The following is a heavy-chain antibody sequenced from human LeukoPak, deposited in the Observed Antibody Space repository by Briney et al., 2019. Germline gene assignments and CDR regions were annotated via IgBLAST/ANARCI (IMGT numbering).Heavy chain of an antibody. CDR2: ISYDGGNK. CDR3: AKDPNQYDILTGYYPD. CDR1: GFTFSNYG. V-gene: IGHV3-30*18. D-gene: IGHD3-9*01. J-gene: IGHJ4*02. Sequence: GGSLRLSCAASGFTFSNYGMHWARQAPGRGLEWVAVISYDGGNKYYADSVKGRFTISRDNSKNTLYLQINSRRAEDTAVYYCAKDPNQYDILTGYYPDWGQGTLVTVSS.